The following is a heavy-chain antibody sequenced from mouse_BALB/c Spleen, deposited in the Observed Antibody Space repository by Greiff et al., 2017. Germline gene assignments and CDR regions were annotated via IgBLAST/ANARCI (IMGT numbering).Heavy chain of an antibody. CDR2: ISSGGGST. Sequence: EVKLVESGGGLVKPGGSLKLSCAASGFAFSSYDMSWVRQTPEKRLEWVAYISSGGGSTYYPDTVKGRFTISRDNAKNTLYLQMSSLKSEDTAMYYCARPITTVVAEDWYFDVWGAGTTVTVSS. CDR3: ARPITTVVAEDWYFDV. V-gene: IGHV5-12-1*01. D-gene: IGHD1-1*01. CDR1: GFAFSSYD. J-gene: IGHJ1*01.